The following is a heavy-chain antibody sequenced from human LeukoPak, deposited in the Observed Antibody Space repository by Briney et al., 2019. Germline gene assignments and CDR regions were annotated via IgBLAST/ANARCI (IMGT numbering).Heavy chain of an antibody. J-gene: IGHJ6*02. CDR2: IYPGDSDT. V-gene: IGHV5-51*01. D-gene: IGHD5-18*01. CDR3: ARHLDTAMVTRYYGMDV. Sequence: GESLKISCKGSGYSFTTYWIGWVRQMPGKGLEWMGIIYPGDSDTRYSPSFQGQVTISADKSISIAYLQWSSLKASDTATYYCARHLDTAMVTRYYGMDVWGQGTTVTVSS. CDR1: GYSFTTYW.